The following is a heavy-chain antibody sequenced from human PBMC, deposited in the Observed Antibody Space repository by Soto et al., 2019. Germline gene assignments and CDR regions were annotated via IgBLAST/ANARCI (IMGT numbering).Heavy chain of an antibody. CDR3: ARQTVYSSSWYGDD. Sequence: SETLSLTCAVYGGSFSGYYWSWIRQPPGKGLEWIGEINPSGSTNYNPSLKSRVTLSEDTSKNQFSLKLTSVTAADTAVYYCARQTVYSSSWYGDDWGQGTLVTVSS. CDR1: GGSFSGYY. D-gene: IGHD6-13*01. J-gene: IGHJ4*02. V-gene: IGHV4-34*01. CDR2: INPSGST.